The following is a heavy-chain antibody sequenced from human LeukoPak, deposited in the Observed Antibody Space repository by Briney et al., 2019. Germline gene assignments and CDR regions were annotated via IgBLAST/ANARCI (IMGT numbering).Heavy chain of an antibody. J-gene: IGHJ3*02. CDR1: GGSSSSRSDY. CDR3: AKYLRPSIAVAGILSGGEWGAFDI. CDR2: IYYSGST. Sequence: SETLSLTCTVSGGSSSSRSDYWGWIRQPPGKGLEWIGSIYYSGSTYYNPSLKSRVTISVDTSKNQFSLKLSSVTAADTAVYYCAKYLRPSIAVAGILSGGEWGAFDIWGQGTMVTVSS. V-gene: IGHV4-39*01. D-gene: IGHD6-19*01.